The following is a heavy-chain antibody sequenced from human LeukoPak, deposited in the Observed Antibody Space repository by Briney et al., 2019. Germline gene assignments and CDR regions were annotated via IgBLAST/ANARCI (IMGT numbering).Heavy chain of an antibody. V-gene: IGHV3-74*01. D-gene: IGHD5-12*01. J-gene: IGHJ5*02. CDR3: ARDRYSNWFDP. CDR2: INSDGSST. CDR1: GFTFSSYW. Sequence: GGSLRLSCAASGFTFSSYWMHWVPQAPGKGLVWVSRINSDGSSTSYADSVKGRFTISRDNAKNTLYLQMNSLRAEDMAVYYCARDRYSNWFDPWGQGTLVTVSS.